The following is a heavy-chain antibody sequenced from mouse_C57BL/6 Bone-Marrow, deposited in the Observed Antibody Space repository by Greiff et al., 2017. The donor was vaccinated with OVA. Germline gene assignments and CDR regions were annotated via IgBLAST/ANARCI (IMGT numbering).Heavy chain of an antibody. D-gene: IGHD2-2*01. CDR1: GYTFTSYW. CDR3: ARREGLNYGYAYYCDD. V-gene: IGHV1-55*01. J-gene: IGHJ2*01. Sequence: QVQLQQPGAELVKPGASVKMSCKASGYTFTSYWITWVKQRPGQGLEWIGDIYPGSGSTNYNAKFQSKATLTVDTSSSTAYMQLSSLTSEDSAVYYCARREGLNYGYAYYCDDWGKGTTLTVSS. CDR2: IYPGSGST.